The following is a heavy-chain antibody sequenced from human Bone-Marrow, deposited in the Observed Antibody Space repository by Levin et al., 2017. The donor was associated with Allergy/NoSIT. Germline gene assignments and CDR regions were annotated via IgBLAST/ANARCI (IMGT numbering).Heavy chain of an antibody. V-gene: IGHV3-11*01. CDR2: ISSSDTTK. CDR1: GFPFSDYY. Sequence: LSLTCAASGFPFSDYYMTWIRQAPGKGLEWVSYISSSDTTKYYADSVKGRFTISRDNAKNSLFLQMNSLRAEDTAVYYCARPATTGRDHYDYWGQGTLVTVSS. CDR3: ARPATTGRDHYDY. J-gene: IGHJ4*02. D-gene: IGHD1-1*01.